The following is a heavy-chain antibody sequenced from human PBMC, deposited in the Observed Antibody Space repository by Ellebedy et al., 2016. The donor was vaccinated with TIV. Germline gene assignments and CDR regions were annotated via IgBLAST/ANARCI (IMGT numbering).Heavy chain of an antibody. J-gene: IGHJ4*02. CDR3: ARIANDSDAFYPYYFDY. CDR1: GGSISSYY. V-gene: IGHV4-59*12. D-gene: IGHD3-22*01. Sequence: SETLSLTCTVSGGSISSYYWSWIRQPPGKGLEWIGSVYYSGNTDYSPSLKSRVTISVDTSKNQFSLTLNSVTAADTAVYYCARIANDSDAFYPYYFDYWGQGTLVTVSS. CDR2: VYYSGNT.